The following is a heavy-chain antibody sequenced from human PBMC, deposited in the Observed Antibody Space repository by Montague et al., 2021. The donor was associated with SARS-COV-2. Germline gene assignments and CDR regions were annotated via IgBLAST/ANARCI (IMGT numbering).Heavy chain of an antibody. J-gene: IGHJ4*02. D-gene: IGHD3-16*02. Sequence: SLRLSCAASGFTFSSYAMHLVRQAPGKGLEWVVVRSYDGSNKYYXXSLKGRFTISRDNSKNTLYLQMNSLRAEDTAVYYCARDNYDYVWGSYRYIYWGQGTLVTVSS. CDR2: RSYDGSNK. V-gene: IGHV3-30*04. CDR3: ARDNYDYVWGSYRYIY. CDR1: GFTFSSYA.